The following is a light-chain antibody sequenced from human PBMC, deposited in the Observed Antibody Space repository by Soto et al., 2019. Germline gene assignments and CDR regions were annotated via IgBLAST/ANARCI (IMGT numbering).Light chain of an antibody. Sequence: DIQLTQSPSFLSASVGDRVTITCRASQGISSYLAWYQQKPGKAPKLLIYAASTLQSGVPSRFSGSGSGTEFTLTISSLQPEDFATYSCLQLHSYPHTFGQGTKLEIK. V-gene: IGKV1-9*01. CDR3: LQLHSYPHT. CDR2: AAS. CDR1: QGISSY. J-gene: IGKJ2*01.